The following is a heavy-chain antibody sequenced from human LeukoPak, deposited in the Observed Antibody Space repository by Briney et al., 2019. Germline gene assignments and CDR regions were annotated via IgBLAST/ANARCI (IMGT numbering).Heavy chain of an antibody. V-gene: IGHV3-48*04. CDR2: VSISSATI. J-gene: IGHJ4*02. D-gene: IGHD3-3*01. Sequence: GGSLRLSCAASGFTFTGHNMNWVRQPPGKGLEWVSFVSISSATIYYADSVKGRFRISRDNAKSSLYLQMNSLRAEDTAVYYCARPVYYDFWSGYYRWGQGTLVTVSS. CDR1: GFTFTGHN. CDR3: ARPVYYDFWSGYYR.